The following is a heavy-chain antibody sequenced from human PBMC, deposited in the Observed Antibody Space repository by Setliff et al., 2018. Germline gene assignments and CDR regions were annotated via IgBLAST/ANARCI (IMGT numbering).Heavy chain of an antibody. D-gene: IGHD1-26*01. J-gene: IGHJ6*03. CDR1: GYSFTVFG. CDR2: ISPYYGST. CDR3: ARSPPNRGVGQGHHMDV. V-gene: IGHV1-18*01. Sequence: ASVKVSCKTSGYSFTVFGISWVRQAPGQGLEWMGWISPYYGSTNYAQKFQGRVTMTTDTSTSTAYMELTSLTSDDTALYYCARSPPNRGVGQGHHMDVWGKGTTVTVSS.